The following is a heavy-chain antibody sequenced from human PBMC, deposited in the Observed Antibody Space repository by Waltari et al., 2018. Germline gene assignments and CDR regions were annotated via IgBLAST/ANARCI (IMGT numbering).Heavy chain of an antibody. D-gene: IGHD5-12*01. J-gene: IGHJ3*01. CDR3: ATYIGASLGTAAFDV. CDR1: GVCITSSRHY. V-gene: IGHV4-39*01. Sequence: QLQLPESGPGLVKSSETRSFTCSVPGVCITSSRHYWAWIRQPPGQGLEWITTMSYSGATSSSPSLKSRVTISRDTSKNQLSLKLCSVTAADTAIYYCATYIGASLGTAAFDVWGQGTMVTVSS. CDR2: MSYSGAT.